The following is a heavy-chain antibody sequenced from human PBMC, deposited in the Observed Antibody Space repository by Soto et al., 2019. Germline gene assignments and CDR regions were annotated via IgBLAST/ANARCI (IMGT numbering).Heavy chain of an antibody. CDR3: ATRPPGATWYGVFDY. CDR2: VYHSGAT. Sequence: PSETLSLTCTVSGASITNRYWSWIRQSPGKGPEWIGYVYHSGATNYNPSLETRVTISLDSSKNQFSLELNSVTAADTAVYYCATRPPGATWYGVFDYWSQGTLVTGSS. J-gene: IGHJ4*02. D-gene: IGHD6-13*01. CDR1: GASITNRY. V-gene: IGHV4-59*11.